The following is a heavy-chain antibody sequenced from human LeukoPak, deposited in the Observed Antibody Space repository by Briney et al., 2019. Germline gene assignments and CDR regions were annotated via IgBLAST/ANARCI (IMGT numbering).Heavy chain of an antibody. CDR3: AKEAYCGGDCSRWFDP. Sequence: PGGSLRLSCAASGFTFINYWMVWVRQAPGKGLLWVSRINSDGSSTTYADSVKGRFTISRDNAKNTVYLQVNSLRAEDTAVYYCAKEAYCGGDCSRWFDPWGQGTLVTVSS. D-gene: IGHD2-21*02. CDR1: GFTFINYW. V-gene: IGHV3-74*01. J-gene: IGHJ5*02. CDR2: INSDGSST.